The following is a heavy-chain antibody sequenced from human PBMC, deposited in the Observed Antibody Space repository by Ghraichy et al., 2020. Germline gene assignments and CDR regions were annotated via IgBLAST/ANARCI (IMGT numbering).Heavy chain of an antibody. Sequence: GGSLRLSCAASGFTFSSYWMSWVRQAPGKGLEWVANIKQDGSEKYYVDSVKGRFTISRDNAKNSLYLQMNSLRAEDTAVYYCARIEYSSPLGGYYFDYWGQGTLVTVSS. CDR3: ARIEYSSPLGGYYFDY. D-gene: IGHD6-6*01. CDR1: GFTFSSYW. CDR2: IKQDGSEK. V-gene: IGHV3-7*03. J-gene: IGHJ4*02.